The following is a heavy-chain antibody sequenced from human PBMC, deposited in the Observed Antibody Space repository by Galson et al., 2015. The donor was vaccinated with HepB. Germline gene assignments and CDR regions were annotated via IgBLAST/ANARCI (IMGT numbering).Heavy chain of an antibody. CDR2: ISPGNGNT. V-gene: IGHV1-3*01. CDR3: ASEKTVTELTDYYYYYGMDV. Sequence: SVKASCKASGYTFTSYVIHWVRQAPGHRLEWMGWISPGNGNTKYSQQFQGRVTITRDTSASTAYMEVSSLRSEDTAVYYCASEKTVTELTDYYYYYGMDVWGQGTTVTVSS. CDR1: GYTFTSYV. D-gene: IGHD4-11*01. J-gene: IGHJ6*02.